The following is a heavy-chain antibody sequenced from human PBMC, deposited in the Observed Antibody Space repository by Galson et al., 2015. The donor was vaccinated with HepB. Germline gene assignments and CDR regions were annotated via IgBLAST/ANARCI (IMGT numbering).Heavy chain of an antibody. J-gene: IGHJ4*02. CDR2: ISWNSGSI. Sequence: SLRLSCAASGFTFDDYAMHWVRQAPGKGLEWVSGISWNSGSIGYADSVKGRFTISRDNAKNSLYLQMNSLRAEDTALYYCGKGVDYGDYPYYFDYWGQGTLVTVSS. V-gene: IGHV3-9*01. D-gene: IGHD4-17*01. CDR3: GKGVDYGDYPYYFDY. CDR1: GFTFDDYA.